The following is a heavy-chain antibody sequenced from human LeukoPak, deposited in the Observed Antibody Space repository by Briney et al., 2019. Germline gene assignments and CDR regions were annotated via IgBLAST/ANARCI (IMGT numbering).Heavy chain of an antibody. Sequence: ASVKVSCKASGYFFRDYYMHWVRQAPGQGLEWMGWINPSRGDANYAQKFQGRVTMTSDTSISTAYLELNRLRADDTAIYFCARDVHDYGGNSGFDYWGQGSLVIVSS. CDR1: GYFFRDYY. CDR3: ARDVHDYGGNSGFDY. CDR2: INPSRGDA. D-gene: IGHD4-23*01. J-gene: IGHJ4*01. V-gene: IGHV1-2*02.